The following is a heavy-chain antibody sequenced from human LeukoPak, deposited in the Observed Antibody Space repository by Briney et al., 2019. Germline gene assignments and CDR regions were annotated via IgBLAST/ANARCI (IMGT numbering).Heavy chain of an antibody. V-gene: IGHV3-23*01. Sequence: GGSLRLSCAASEFTVSANYMSWVRQAPGKGLEWVSAISGSGGSTYYADSVKGRFTISRDNSKNTLYLQMNSLRAEDTAVYYCAKVATYYVWGSYRPTDGMDVWGQGTTVTVSS. CDR1: EFTVSANY. CDR2: ISGSGGST. CDR3: AKVATYYVWGSYRPTDGMDV. J-gene: IGHJ6*02. D-gene: IGHD3-16*02.